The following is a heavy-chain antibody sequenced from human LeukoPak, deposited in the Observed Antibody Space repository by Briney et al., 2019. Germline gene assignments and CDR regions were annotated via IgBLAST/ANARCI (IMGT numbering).Heavy chain of an antibody. CDR3: ARAVADFWSGQYYFDY. V-gene: IGHV4-59*01. CDR1: GGSISSYC. Sequence: SETLSLTCTVSGGSISSYCWSWIRQPPGKGLEWIGCIYYSGSTNYNPSLKSRVTISVDTSKNQFSLKLSSVTAADTAVFYCARAVADFWSGQYYFDYWGQGTLVTVAS. D-gene: IGHD3-3*01. CDR2: IYYSGST. J-gene: IGHJ4*02.